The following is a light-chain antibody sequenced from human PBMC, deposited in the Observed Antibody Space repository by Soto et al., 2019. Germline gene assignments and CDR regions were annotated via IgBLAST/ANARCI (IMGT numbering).Light chain of an antibody. CDR1: QSLFSRSNNKNF. CDR3: QQYYNAPLT. J-gene: IGKJ4*01. V-gene: IGKV4-1*01. CDR2: WAS. Sequence: DIMMTQSPDSLAVSLGERATVNCKSSQSLFSRSNNKNFFAWYQQKPGQPPKLLVYWASIRESGVPDRFSGSGSGTDFTLTISSLQAEDVAVYYCQQYYNAPLTFGGGTRVEIK.